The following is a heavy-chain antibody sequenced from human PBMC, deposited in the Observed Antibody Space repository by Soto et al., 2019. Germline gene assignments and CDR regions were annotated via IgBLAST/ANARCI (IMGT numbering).Heavy chain of an antibody. D-gene: IGHD3-10*01. CDR1: GFTFGSYW. Sequence: EVQLVESGGGSVQTGGSLRISCAASGFTFGSYWMDWVPQAPGKGLVWVSRINGDGGRTTYADSVKGRFTISRDNAHNTLYLQMDSLTADDTAVYYCSRETLWFGESPKSGGQGTLVTVSS. J-gene: IGHJ4*02. CDR2: INGDGGRT. CDR3: SRETLWFGESPKS. V-gene: IGHV3-74*01.